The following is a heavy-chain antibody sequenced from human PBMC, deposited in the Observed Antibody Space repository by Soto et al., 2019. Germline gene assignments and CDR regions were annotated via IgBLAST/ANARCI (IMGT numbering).Heavy chain of an antibody. V-gene: IGHV1-8*01. CDR3: ARDPFCGGDCYSGQHFYYGLDV. CDR1: GYTFTSYD. J-gene: IGHJ6*02. Sequence: ASVKVSCKASGYTFTSYDINWVRQATGQGLEWMGRMNPNSENTGYAQKFQGRVTMTSNTSIGTAYMELSSLRSDDTAIYYCARDPFCGGDCYSGQHFYYGLDVWGQGTTVTVSS. D-gene: IGHD2-21*02. CDR2: MNPNSENT.